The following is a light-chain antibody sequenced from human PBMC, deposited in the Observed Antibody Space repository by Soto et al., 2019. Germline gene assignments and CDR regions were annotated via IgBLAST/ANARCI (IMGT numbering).Light chain of an antibody. J-gene: IGKJ2*01. CDR3: QQSNSLPYT. Sequence: EVVMTQSPATLSVSPGERATLSCRASQSVSDNLAWYQQKPGQAPRLLIYGASTRATGIPARFSGSGSGTEFTLTISSLQSEDFAVYYCQQSNSLPYTFGQGTKLDIK. CDR2: GAS. CDR1: QSVSDN. V-gene: IGKV3-15*01.